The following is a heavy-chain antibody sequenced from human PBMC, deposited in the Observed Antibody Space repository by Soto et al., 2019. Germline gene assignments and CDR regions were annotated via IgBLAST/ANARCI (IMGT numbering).Heavy chain of an antibody. CDR2: IDPSDSYT. Sequence: GESLKISCKGSGYSFTSYWISWVRQMPGKGLEWMGRIDPSDSYTNYSPSFQGHVTISADKSISTAYLQWSSLKASDTAMYYCARLGIAAAGGYYYYYGMDVWGQGTTVT. V-gene: IGHV5-10-1*01. J-gene: IGHJ6*02. CDR3: ARLGIAAAGGYYYYYGMDV. D-gene: IGHD6-13*01. CDR1: GYSFTSYW.